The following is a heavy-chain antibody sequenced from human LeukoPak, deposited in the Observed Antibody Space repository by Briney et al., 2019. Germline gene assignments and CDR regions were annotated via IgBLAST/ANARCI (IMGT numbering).Heavy chain of an antibody. V-gene: IGHV1-2*02. D-gene: IGHD1-14*01. CDR3: GRKSANRKTSEFDY. CDR2: IHPNSGGI. Sequence: ASVTLSCKASGYTFTDYYMNWVRQAPGQGLEWMGWIHPNSGGIKYAQKFQGRVTMTRDTSISTAYMELSGLTSDDTAVYYCGRKSANRKTSEFDYWGQGTLVTVSS. CDR1: GYTFTDYY. J-gene: IGHJ4*02.